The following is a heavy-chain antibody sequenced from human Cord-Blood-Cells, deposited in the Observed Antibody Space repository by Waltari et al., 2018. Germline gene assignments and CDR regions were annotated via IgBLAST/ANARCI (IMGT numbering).Heavy chain of an antibody. D-gene: IGHD6-13*01. CDR3: ARDQVAAASYGMDV. J-gene: IGHJ6*02. CDR2: IYYSGST. CDR1: GGSISSGGYY. V-gene: IGHV4-31*03. Sequence: QVQLQESGPGLVKPSQTLSLTCTVSGGSISSGGYYWRWIRQHPGKGLEWIGYIYYSGSTYYNPSLKSRVTISVDTSKNQFSLKLSSVTAADTAVYYCARDQVAAASYGMDVWGQGTTVTVSS.